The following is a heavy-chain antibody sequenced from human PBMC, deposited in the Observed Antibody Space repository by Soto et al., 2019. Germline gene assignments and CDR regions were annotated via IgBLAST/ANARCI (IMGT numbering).Heavy chain of an antibody. CDR1: GGTFSSYT. CDR2: IIPILGIA. J-gene: IGHJ3*02. Sequence: GASVKVSCKASGGTFSSYTISWVRQAPGQGLEWMGRIIPILGIANYAQKFQGRVTITADKSTSTAYMELSSLRSEDTAVYYCARFLEWLSAFDIWGQGTMVTVSS. CDR3: ARFLEWLSAFDI. D-gene: IGHD3-3*01. V-gene: IGHV1-69*02.